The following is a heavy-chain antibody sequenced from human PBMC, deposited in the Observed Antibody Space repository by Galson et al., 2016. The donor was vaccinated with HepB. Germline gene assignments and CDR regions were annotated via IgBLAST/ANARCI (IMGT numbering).Heavy chain of an antibody. J-gene: IGHJ3*01. CDR3: ARYHTFITMMTNDAFDF. Sequence: SLRLSCAASGFTFSDYYMSWIRQAPGKGLEWVSYISTRGNIYYADSLKGRFTISRDNSKHSLHLQMSRLRADDTAVYYCARYHTFITMMTNDAFDFWGQGTMVTVSS. V-gene: IGHV3-11*01. D-gene: IGHD3-22*01. CDR1: GFTFSDYY. CDR2: ISTRGNI.